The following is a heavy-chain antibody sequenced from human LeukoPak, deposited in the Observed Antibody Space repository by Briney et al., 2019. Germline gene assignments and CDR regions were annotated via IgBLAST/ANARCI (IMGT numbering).Heavy chain of an antibody. V-gene: IGHV5-51*01. CDR3: ARQVNWYFDL. CDR1: GYTFTSYW. Sequence: KVSCKASGYTFTSYWIGWVRQMPGKGLEWMGIIYPGDSDTTYSPSFQGQVTISADKSISTAYLQWSSLKASDTAMYYCARQVNWYFDLWGRGTLVTVSS. J-gene: IGHJ2*01. CDR2: IYPGDSDT.